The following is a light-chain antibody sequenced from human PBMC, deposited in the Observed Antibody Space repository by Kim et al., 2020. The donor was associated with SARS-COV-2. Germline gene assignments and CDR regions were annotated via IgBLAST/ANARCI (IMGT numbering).Light chain of an antibody. Sequence: DIVMTQSPLSLPVTPGEPASISCRSSQSLLHNNGYNYLDWYLQKPGQSPQLLIYWGSNRASGVPDRFSGSGSGTDFTLKISRVEAEDVGVYYCMQALQTPFTFGGGTKVEIK. J-gene: IGKJ4*01. CDR3: MQALQTPFT. CDR2: WGS. CDR1: QSLLHNNGYNY. V-gene: IGKV2-28*01.